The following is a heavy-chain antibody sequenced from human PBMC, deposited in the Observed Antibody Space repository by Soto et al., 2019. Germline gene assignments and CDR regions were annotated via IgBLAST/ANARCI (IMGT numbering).Heavy chain of an antibody. CDR1: GGSISSYY. Sequence: SETLSLTCTVSGGSISSYYWSWIRQPPGKGLEWIGYIYYTGSTYYNPSLKSRITMSVDTSKSQFSLTLSSVTAADTAVYYCARLNKPGWFDPWGQGNLVTVSS. CDR2: IYYTGST. V-gene: IGHV4-59*04. J-gene: IGHJ5*02. CDR3: ARLNKPGWFDP.